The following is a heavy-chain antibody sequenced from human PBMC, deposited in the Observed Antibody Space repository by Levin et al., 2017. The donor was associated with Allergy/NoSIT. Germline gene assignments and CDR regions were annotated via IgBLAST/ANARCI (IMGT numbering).Heavy chain of an antibody. CDR1: GGSFSGYY. V-gene: IGHV4-34*01. Sequence: SETLSLTCAVYGGSFSGYYWSCIRQPPGKGLEWIGEINHSGSTNYNPSLKSRVTISVDTSKNQFSLKLSSVTAADTAVYYCARGIRNYYGSGSTTYFDYWGQGTLVTVSS. J-gene: IGHJ4*02. CDR2: INHSGST. D-gene: IGHD3-10*01. CDR3: ARGIRNYYGSGSTTYFDY.